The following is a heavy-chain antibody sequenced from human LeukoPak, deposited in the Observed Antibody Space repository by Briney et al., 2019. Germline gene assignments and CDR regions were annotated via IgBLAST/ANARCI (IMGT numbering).Heavy chain of an antibody. D-gene: IGHD3-10*01. J-gene: IGHJ4*02. CDR1: GFTFSSYA. CDR2: ISSNRGST. Sequence: GGSLRLSCSASGFTFSSYAMHWVRQAPGKGLEYVSAISSNRGSTYYADSVKGRFTISRDNSKNTLYLQMSSLRAEDTAVYYCVKVGVLWFGELSYFDYWGQGTLVTVSS. CDR3: VKVGVLWFGELSYFDY. V-gene: IGHV3-64D*06.